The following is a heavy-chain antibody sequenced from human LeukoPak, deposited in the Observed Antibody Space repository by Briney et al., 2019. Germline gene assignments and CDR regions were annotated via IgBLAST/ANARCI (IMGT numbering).Heavy chain of an antibody. J-gene: IGHJ4*02. CDR1: GYTFTGYY. CDR3: AGGAPTGEWPGEPFDY. D-gene: IGHD3-10*01. V-gene: IGHV1-2*02. Sequence: ASVKVSCKASGYTFTGYYMHWVRQAPGQGLEWMGWINPNSGGTNYAQEFQGRVTMTRDTSISTAYMELSRLRSDDTAVYYCAGGAPTGEWPGEPFDYWGQGTLVTVSS. CDR2: INPNSGGT.